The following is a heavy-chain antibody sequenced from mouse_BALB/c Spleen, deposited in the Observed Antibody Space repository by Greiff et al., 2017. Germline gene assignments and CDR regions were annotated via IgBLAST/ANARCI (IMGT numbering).Heavy chain of an antibody. CDR1: GYTFTSYY. CDR2: INPSNGGT. J-gene: IGHJ4*01. CDR3: TRRGGNSYAMDY. V-gene: IGHV1S81*02. D-gene: IGHD2-1*01. Sequence: QVQLQQPGAELVKPGASVKLSCKASGYTFTSYYMYWVKQRPGQGLEWIGGINPSNGGTNFNEKFKSKATLTVDKSSSTAYMQLSSLTSEDSAVYYCTRRGGNSYAMDYWGQGTSVTVSS.